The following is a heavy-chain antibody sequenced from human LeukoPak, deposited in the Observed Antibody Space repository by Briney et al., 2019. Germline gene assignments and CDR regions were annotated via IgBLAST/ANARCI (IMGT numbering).Heavy chain of an antibody. CDR2: ISSSGSTM. D-gene: IGHD3-9*01. CDR3: ARAPYYDIFFDY. J-gene: IGHJ4*02. Sequence: PGGSLRLSCAASGFIFSDYYMSWIRQAPGKGLGWVSYISSSGSTMYYADSVKGRFTISRDNAKNSLYLQMNSLRAEDTAVYYCARAPYYDIFFDYWGQGTLVTVSS. CDR1: GFIFSDYY. V-gene: IGHV3-11*01.